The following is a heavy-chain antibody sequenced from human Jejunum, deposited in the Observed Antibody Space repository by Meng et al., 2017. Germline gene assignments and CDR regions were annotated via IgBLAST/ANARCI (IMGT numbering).Heavy chain of an antibody. J-gene: IGHJ4*02. D-gene: IGHD2-21*01. CDR3: ASRPVGIRTYYFDC. V-gene: IGHV4-4*02. Sequence: VQLQASCPGLGKPSGTLSLTCAVSGGSITSTKWWSWVRQTPGKGLEWIGEVFHSGTPNYNPSLMSRLTMSVDKSKNQFSLNLTSVTAADTAVYYCASRPVGIRTYYFDCWGQGTLVTVSS. CDR1: GGSITSTKW. CDR2: VFHSGTP.